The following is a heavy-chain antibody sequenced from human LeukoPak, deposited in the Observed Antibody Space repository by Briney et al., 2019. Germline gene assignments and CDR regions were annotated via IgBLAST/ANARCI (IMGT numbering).Heavy chain of an antibody. CDR1: GFTFSSYE. V-gene: IGHV3-48*03. CDR2: ISSSGSTI. CDR3: ASGYDTAMVTDY. D-gene: IGHD5-18*01. Sequence: GGSLRLSCAASGFTFSSYEMNWVRQAPGKGLEWVSYISSSGSTIYYADSVKGRFTISRGNAKNSLYLQMNSLRAEDTAVYYCASGYDTAMVTDYWGQGTLVTVSS. J-gene: IGHJ4*02.